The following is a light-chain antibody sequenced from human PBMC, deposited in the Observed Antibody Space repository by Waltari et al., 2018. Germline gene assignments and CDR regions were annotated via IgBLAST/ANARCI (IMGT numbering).Light chain of an antibody. J-gene: IGLJ1*01. Sequence: SYALTQPPSVSVAPVTTARITCGGDNIGSYSVHWYQQKPGQAPVLVIFYDSDRPSGIPERFSGSNSGNTATLTISSVEAGDEAKYYCHVWHPDMDPGVFGPGTEVSV. CDR2: YDS. V-gene: IGLV3-21*04. CDR1: NIGSYS. CDR3: HVWHPDMDPGV.